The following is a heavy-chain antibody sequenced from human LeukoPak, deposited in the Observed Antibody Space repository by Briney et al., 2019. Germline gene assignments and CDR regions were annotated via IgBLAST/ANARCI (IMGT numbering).Heavy chain of an antibody. CDR3: ARDLVGLYYFDY. J-gene: IGHJ4*02. CDR1: GGTFSSYA. V-gene: IGHV1-69*13. D-gene: IGHD3-10*01. Sequence: SVKVSCKASGGTFSSYAISWVRQAPGQGLEWMGGIIPIFGTANYAQKFQGGVTITADESTSTAYMEPSSLRSEDTAVYYCARDLVGLYYFDYWGQGTLVTVSS. CDR2: IIPIFGTA.